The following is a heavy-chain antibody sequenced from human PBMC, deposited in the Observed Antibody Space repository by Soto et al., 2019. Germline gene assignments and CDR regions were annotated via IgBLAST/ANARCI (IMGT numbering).Heavy chain of an antibody. J-gene: IGHJ6*02. CDR1: GGTFSSYA. CDR2: IIPIFGTA. V-gene: IGHV1-69*01. CDR3: ARDRGLMVRGVITVGMDV. D-gene: IGHD3-10*01. Sequence: QVQLVQSGAEVKKPGSSVKVSCKASGGTFSSYAISWVRQAPGQGLEWMGGIIPIFGTANYAQKFQGRVTITADESTSTAYMELSSLRSEDTAVDYCARDRGLMVRGVITVGMDVWGQGTTVTVSS.